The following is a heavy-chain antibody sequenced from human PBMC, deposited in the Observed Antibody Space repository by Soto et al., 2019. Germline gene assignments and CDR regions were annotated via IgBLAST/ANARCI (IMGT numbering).Heavy chain of an antibody. V-gene: IGHV1-3*01. Sequence: QVQLVQSGAEVKKPGASVKVSCKASGYTFTSYAMHWVRQAPGQRLEWMGWINAGNGNTKYSQKFQGRVTITRDTSASTAYMELSSLRSEDTAVYYCAKEHIVVVTAKGGGYFDYWGQGTLVTVSS. CDR2: INAGNGNT. CDR1: GYTFTSYA. CDR3: AKEHIVVVTAKGGGYFDY. J-gene: IGHJ4*02. D-gene: IGHD2-21*02.